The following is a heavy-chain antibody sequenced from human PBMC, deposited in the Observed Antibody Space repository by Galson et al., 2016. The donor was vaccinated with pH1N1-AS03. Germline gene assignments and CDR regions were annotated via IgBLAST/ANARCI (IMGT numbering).Heavy chain of an antibody. CDR1: GFSFSTYA. Sequence: SLRLSCAASGFSFSTYAMTWVRQAPGKGLEWVSGISGSGGTTYYAESVKGRSAISRGNSKNTLYLLMNSLRAEDTAVYYCAKGDDFWSGYSPNYYYCMDVWGKGTTVTVSS. CDR3: AKGDDFWSGYSPNYYYCMDV. CDR2: ISGSGGTT. V-gene: IGHV3-23*01. J-gene: IGHJ6*03. D-gene: IGHD3-3*01.